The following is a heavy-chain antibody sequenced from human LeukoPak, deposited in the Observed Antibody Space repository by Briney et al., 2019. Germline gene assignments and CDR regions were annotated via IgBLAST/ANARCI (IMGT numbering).Heavy chain of an antibody. CDR1: GCSISTGGYY. D-gene: IGHD3-3*01. Sequence: SETLSLTCTVSGCSISTGGYYWRWIRQHPGKGLEWIGYIYYSGSTYYNPSLKSRVTISVDTSKNQFSLKLSSVTAADTAVYYCARVPTIFGVVFKGFDYWGQGTLVTVSS. CDR3: ARVPTIFGVVFKGFDY. J-gene: IGHJ4*02. CDR2: IYYSGST. V-gene: IGHV4-31*03.